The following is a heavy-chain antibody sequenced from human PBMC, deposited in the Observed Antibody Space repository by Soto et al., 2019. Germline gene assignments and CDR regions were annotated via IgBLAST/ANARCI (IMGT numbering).Heavy chain of an antibody. Sequence: QVQLQQWGAGLLKPSETLSLTCAVYGGSFSGYYWSWIRQPPGKGLEWIGEINHSGSTNYNPSLKSRVTISVDTSKNQFSLKLSSVTAADTAVYYCARSGYYDSSGGKYFQHWGQGTLVTVSS. V-gene: IGHV4-34*01. CDR3: ARSGYYDSSGGKYFQH. CDR1: GGSFSGYY. CDR2: INHSGST. D-gene: IGHD3-22*01. J-gene: IGHJ1*01.